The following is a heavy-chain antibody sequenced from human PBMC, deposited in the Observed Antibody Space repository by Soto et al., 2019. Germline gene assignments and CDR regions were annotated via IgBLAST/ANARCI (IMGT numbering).Heavy chain of an antibody. CDR2: ITPLFRRP. V-gene: IGHV1-69*01. D-gene: IGHD6-19*01. CDR1: GGTLNNFF. Sequence: QVQLEQSGAEVKKPGSSVKVSCKASGGTLNNFFVSWVRQAPGQGLEWVGGITPLFRRPSRAAKFKDRVIISADASTSSADLELFDLTSDDTAVYYCVRDFGSVAGPFDPWGQGTLVTVSS. CDR3: VRDFGSVAGPFDP. J-gene: IGHJ5*02.